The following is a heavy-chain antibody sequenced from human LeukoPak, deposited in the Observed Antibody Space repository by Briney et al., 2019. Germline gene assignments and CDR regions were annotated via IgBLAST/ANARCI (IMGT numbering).Heavy chain of an antibody. V-gene: IGHV4-39*07. D-gene: IGHD3-3*01. CDR3: AREVTIFGVVIIVRDNWFDP. Sequence: PSETLSLTCTVSGGSISSGSYYWSWIRQPPGKGLEWIGSIYHSGSTYYNPSLKSRVTISVDTSKNQFSLKLSSVTAADTAVYYCAREVTIFGVVIIVRDNWFDPWGQGTLVTVSS. CDR2: IYHSGST. J-gene: IGHJ5*02. CDR1: GGSISSGSYY.